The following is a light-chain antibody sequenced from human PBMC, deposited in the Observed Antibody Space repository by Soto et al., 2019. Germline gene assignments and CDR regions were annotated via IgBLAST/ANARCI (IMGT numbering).Light chain of an antibody. Sequence: QSALTQPPSVSGSPGQSVTISCTGTSSDIGYHNRVSWYQQPPGTAPKLMIYEVSTRYSGVPDRFSGSKSGNTASLTISGLQAEEEADYDCSSFASSATLVFGGGTKLTVL. CDR3: SSFASSATLV. J-gene: IGLJ3*02. CDR2: EVS. V-gene: IGLV2-18*02. CDR1: SSDIGYHNR.